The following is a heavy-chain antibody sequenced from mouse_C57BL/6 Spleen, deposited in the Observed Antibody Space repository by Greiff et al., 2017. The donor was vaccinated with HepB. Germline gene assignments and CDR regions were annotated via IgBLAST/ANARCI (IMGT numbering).Heavy chain of an antibody. CDR3: AIYGNYGYFDV. Sequence: QVQLQQSGAELVRPGTSVKMSCKASGYTFTNYWIGWAKQRPGHGLEWIGDIYPGGGYTNYNEKFKGKATLTADKSSSTAYMQFSSLTSEDSAIYYCAIYGNYGYFDVWGTGTTVTVSS. V-gene: IGHV1-63*01. CDR2: IYPGGGYT. D-gene: IGHD2-1*01. CDR1: GYTFTNYW. J-gene: IGHJ1*03.